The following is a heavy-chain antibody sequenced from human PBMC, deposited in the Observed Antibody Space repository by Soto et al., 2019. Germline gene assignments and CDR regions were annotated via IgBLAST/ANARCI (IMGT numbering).Heavy chain of an antibody. J-gene: IGHJ4*02. V-gene: IGHV1-69*13. CDR1: GGTFSSYA. Sequence: SVKVSCKASGGTFSSYAISWVRQAPGQGLEWMGGIIPIFGTANYAQKFQGRVTITADESTSTAYMELSSLRSEDTAVYYCEREGSYGDYPQWDYCGQRTRVIVAS. CDR3: EREGSYGDYPQWDY. D-gene: IGHD4-17*01. CDR2: IIPIFGTA.